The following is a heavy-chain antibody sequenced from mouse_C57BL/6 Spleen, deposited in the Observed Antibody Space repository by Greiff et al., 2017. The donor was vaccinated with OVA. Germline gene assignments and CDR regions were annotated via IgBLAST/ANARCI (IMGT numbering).Heavy chain of an antibody. CDR2: IYPGDGDT. CDR1: GYSFSSYW. D-gene: IGHD2-4*01. V-gene: IGHV1-80*01. Sequence: VQLQQSGAELVKPGASVKISCKASGYSFSSYWMNWVKQRPGKGLEWIGQIYPGDGDTNYNGKFKGKATLTADKSSSTAYMQLSSLTSEDSAVYFCARPYDYDVTSFAYWGQGTLVTVSA. J-gene: IGHJ3*01. CDR3: ARPYDYDVTSFAY.